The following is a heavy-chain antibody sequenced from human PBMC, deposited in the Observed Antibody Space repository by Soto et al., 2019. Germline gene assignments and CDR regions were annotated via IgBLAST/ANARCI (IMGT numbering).Heavy chain of an antibody. CDR3: ARDQVDYGDYYYYGMDV. D-gene: IGHD4-17*01. Sequence: PSETLSLTCTVSGGSISSGGYYWSWIRQHPGKGLEWIGYIYYSGSTYYNPSLKSRVTISVDTSKNQFSLKLSSVTAADTAVYYCARDQVDYGDYYYYGMDVWGQGTTVTVSS. J-gene: IGHJ6*02. CDR2: IYYSGST. V-gene: IGHV4-31*03. CDR1: GGSISSGGYY.